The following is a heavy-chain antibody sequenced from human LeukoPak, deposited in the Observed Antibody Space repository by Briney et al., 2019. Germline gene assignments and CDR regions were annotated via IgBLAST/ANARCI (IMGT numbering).Heavy chain of an antibody. J-gene: IGHJ4*02. CDR1: GFTFSSYS. D-gene: IGHD2-15*01. CDR2: ISSSSSYI. Sequence: GGSLSLSCAASGFTFSSYSMNWVRQAPGKGLEWVSSISSSSSYIYYADSVKGRFTISRDNAKNSLYLQMNSLRAEDTAVYYCARDGSGGSCDYWGQGTLVTVSS. V-gene: IGHV3-21*01. CDR3: ARDGSGGSCDY.